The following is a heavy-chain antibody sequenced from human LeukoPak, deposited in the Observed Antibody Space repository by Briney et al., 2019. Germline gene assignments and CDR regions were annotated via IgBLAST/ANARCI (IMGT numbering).Heavy chain of an antibody. CDR3: ARESSGYYLRFWFDP. Sequence: SETLSLTCAVYGGSFSGYYWSWIRQPPGKGLEWIGEINLSGSTNYNPSLKSRVTISVDTSKNQFSLKLSAVTAADTAVYYCARESSGYYLRFWFDPWGQGTLVTVSS. CDR2: INLSGST. D-gene: IGHD3-22*01. CDR1: GGSFSGYY. J-gene: IGHJ5*02. V-gene: IGHV4-34*01.